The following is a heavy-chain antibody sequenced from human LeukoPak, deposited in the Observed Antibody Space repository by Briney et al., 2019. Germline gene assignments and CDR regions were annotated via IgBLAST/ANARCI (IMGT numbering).Heavy chain of an antibody. CDR3: ATGVHGIAAAGDYYFDY. CDR1: GGSISSYY. V-gene: IGHV4-59*01. J-gene: IGHJ4*02. D-gene: IGHD6-13*01. CDR2: IYYSGST. Sequence: SETLSLTCTVSGGSISSYYWSWIRQPPGKGLEWIGYIYYSGSTNYNPSLKSRVTISIDTPNNQFSLKLSSVTAADTAVYYCATGVHGIAAAGDYYFDYWGQGTLVTVSS.